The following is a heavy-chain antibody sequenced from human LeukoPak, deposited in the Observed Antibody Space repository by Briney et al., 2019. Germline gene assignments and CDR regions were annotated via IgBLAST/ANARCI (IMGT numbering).Heavy chain of an antibody. V-gene: IGHV5-10-1*01. CDR2: IDPSDSYT. CDR1: GYGFTTYW. J-gene: IGHJ4*02. D-gene: IGHD5-24*01. Sequence: PGESLKISCKGSGYGFTTYWISWVRQMPGKGLEWMGNIDPSDSYTTYSPSFLGHVTISADKSISTAYLQWSSLKASDTAMYYCARREMGTPFFGYWGQGTLVTVPS. CDR3: ARREMGTPFFGY.